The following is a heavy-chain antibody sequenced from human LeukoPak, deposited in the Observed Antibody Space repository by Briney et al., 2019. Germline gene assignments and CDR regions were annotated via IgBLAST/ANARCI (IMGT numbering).Heavy chain of an antibody. CDR1: GYTFTSYG. CDR3: ARANYYDSSGPADY. J-gene: IGHJ4*02. D-gene: IGHD3-22*01. Sequence: GASVKVSCKASGYTFTSYGISWVRQAPGQGLEWMGWISAYNGNTNYAQKLQGRVTMTTDTSTSTAYMELRSLRSDDTAVCYCARANYYDSSGPADYWGQGTLVTVSS. CDR2: ISAYNGNT. V-gene: IGHV1-18*01.